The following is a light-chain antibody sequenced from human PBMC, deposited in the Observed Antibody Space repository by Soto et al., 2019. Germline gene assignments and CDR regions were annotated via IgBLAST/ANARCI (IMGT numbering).Light chain of an antibody. V-gene: IGKV1-39*01. CDR2: TAS. J-gene: IGKJ1*01. CDR1: QSISKY. Sequence: DIQMTQSPSSLSELVGDRVTITCRASQSISKYLNWYQQKSGKDPKILISTASNLQSGIKSSFSGSGFGTVFTLTISSLQPEDFATYYCQQSYSAHVTFGQGTKVDIK. CDR3: QQSYSAHVT.